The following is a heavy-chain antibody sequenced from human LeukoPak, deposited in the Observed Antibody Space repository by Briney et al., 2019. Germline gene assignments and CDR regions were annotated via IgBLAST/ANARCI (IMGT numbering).Heavy chain of an antibody. J-gene: IGHJ4*02. CDR2: ISSSSSYI. CDR3: VRDGSSWGNFDY. D-gene: IGHD7-27*01. CDR1: GFTFSSYS. V-gene: IGHV3-21*01. Sequence: PGGSLRLSCAASGFTFSSYSMNWVSQAPGKGLEWVSSISSSSSYIYYADSVKGRFTISRDNAKNSLYLQMNSLRTEDTAVYYCVRDGSSWGNFDYWGQGTLVSVSS.